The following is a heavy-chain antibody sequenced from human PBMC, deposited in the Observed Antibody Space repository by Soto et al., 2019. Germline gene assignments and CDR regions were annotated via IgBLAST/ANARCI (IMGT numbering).Heavy chain of an antibody. J-gene: IGHJ4*02. V-gene: IGHV4-59*01. D-gene: IGHD2-21*02. CDR1: VGSIRSYY. Sequence: PSETLSLTCTFSVGSIRSYYWSCIRHPPGKGLEWIGYIWHSGSTSYNPSLKSRVAMSADPSKNQFSLELSSVTAADTAVYYCARASPPSYCGGDCLAFDYWGQGTLVSVSS. CDR3: ARASPPSYCGGDCLAFDY. CDR2: IWHSGST.